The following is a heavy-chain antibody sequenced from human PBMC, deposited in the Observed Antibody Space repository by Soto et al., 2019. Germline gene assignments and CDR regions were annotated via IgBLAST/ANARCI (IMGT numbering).Heavy chain of an antibody. CDR1: RFTFSTYE. V-gene: IGHV3-48*03. CDR3: VRYCSTTLCNGVSTKCFDY. CDR2: ISSGGSTV. D-gene: IGHD2-2*01. Sequence: GGSLRLSCVASRFTFSTYEMHWVRQAPGKGLEWVSYISSGGSTVYYADSVKGRFTISRDNTRNSLYLQMNSLRDEDTALYYCVRYCSTTLCNGVSTKCFDYWGQRTLVT. J-gene: IGHJ4*02.